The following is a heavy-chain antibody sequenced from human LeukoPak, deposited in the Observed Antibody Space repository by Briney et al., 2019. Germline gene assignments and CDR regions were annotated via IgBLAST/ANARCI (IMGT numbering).Heavy chain of an antibody. CDR1: GYTFTSYG. CDR3: ARTLRAVVRGVRKNWFDP. Sequence: ALVKVSCKASGYTFTSYGISWVRQAPGQGLEWMGRISAYNGNTNYAQKLQGRVTITRNTSISTAYMELSSLRSEDTAVYYCARTLRAVVRGVRKNWFDPWGQGTLVTVSS. D-gene: IGHD3-10*01. CDR2: ISAYNGNT. V-gene: IGHV1-18*01. J-gene: IGHJ5*02.